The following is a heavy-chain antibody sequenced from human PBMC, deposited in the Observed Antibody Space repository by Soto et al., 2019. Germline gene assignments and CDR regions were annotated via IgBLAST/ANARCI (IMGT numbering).Heavy chain of an antibody. CDR3: VPSNWFDP. CDR1: GGSISSSSYY. V-gene: IGHV4-39*01. CDR2: IYYSGST. J-gene: IGHJ5*02. Sequence: QLQLQESGPGLVKPSETLSLTCTVSGGSISSSSYYWGWIRQPPGKGLEGIGRIYYSGSTYYNPSLKSRVTISVDTSKNQFSLKLSSVTAADTAVYYCVPSNWFDPWGQGTLVTVSS.